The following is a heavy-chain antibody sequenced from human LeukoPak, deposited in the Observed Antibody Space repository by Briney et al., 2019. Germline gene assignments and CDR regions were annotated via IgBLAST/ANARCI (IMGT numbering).Heavy chain of an antibody. J-gene: IGHJ4*02. D-gene: IGHD3-10*02. CDR1: GYDFTNYW. CDR2: MYPRDSDT. Sequence: GESLKISCKNSGYDFTNYWIGWVRQMPGKGLEWMGIMYPRDSDTRYSPSFEGQVTLSADKSISTAFLQWSSLTASDTAMYYCARAPSLVRGVAFDYWGQGTLVTVSS. V-gene: IGHV5-51*01. CDR3: ARAPSLVRGVAFDY.